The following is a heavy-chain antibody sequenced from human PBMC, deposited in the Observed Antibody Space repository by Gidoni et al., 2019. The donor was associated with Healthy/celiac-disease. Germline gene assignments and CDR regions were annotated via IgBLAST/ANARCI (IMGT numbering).Heavy chain of an antibody. D-gene: IGHD2-2*01. CDR1: GGSISSSSYY. CDR3: ARRDQYQLHGYSFDI. J-gene: IGHJ3*02. V-gene: IGHV4-39*01. CDR2: IYYSGST. Sequence: QLQLQESGPGLVKPSETLSLTFTVSGGSISSSSYYWGWIRQPPGKGLEWIGSIYYSGSTYYNPSLKSRVTISVDTSKNQFSLKLSSVTAADTAVYYCARRDQYQLHGYSFDIWGQGTMVTVSS.